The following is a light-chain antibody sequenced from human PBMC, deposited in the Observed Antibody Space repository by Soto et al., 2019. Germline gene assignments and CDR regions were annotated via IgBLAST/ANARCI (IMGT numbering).Light chain of an antibody. CDR2: DAS. CDR1: QDISRY. J-gene: IGKJ4*01. Sequence: LLIAPAPYCLSASVGDRATITCQASQDISRYLNWYQHKPGKAPKLLIYDASNLETRVPSRFSGSGSGTDFTFTISSLQPEDFATYYCQQYDNLPLTFGGGTKVDIK. CDR3: QQYDNLPLT. V-gene: IGKV1-33*01.